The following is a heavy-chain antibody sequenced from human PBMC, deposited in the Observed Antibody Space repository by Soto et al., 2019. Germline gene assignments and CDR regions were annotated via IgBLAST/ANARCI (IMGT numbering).Heavy chain of an antibody. J-gene: IGHJ5*02. D-gene: IGHD3-22*01. V-gene: IGHV4-30-2*01. Sequence: SETLSLTCAVSGGSISSGGYSWSWIRQPPGKGLEWIGYIYHSGSTYYNPSLKSRVTISVDRSKNQFSLKLSSVTAADTAVYYCARGRSGYYENWFDPWGQGTLVTVSP. CDR3: ARGRSGYYENWFDP. CDR1: GGSISSGGYS. CDR2: IYHSGST.